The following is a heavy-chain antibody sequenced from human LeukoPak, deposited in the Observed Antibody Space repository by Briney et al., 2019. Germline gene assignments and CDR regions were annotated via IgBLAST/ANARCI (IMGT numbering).Heavy chain of an antibody. D-gene: IGHD3-22*01. CDR2: IIPILGIA. V-gene: IGHV1-69*04. CDR1: GGTFSSYA. Sequence: SVKVSCKASGGTFSSYAISWVRQAPGQGLEWMGRIIPILGIANYAQKFQGRVTITADKSTSTAYMELSSLRSEDTAVYYCARGVDVGSSSGYPDRDYWGQGTLVTVSS. J-gene: IGHJ4*02. CDR3: ARGVDVGSSSGYPDRDY.